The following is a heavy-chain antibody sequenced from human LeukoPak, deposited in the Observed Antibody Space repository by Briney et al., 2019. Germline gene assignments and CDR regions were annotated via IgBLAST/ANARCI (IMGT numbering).Heavy chain of an antibody. V-gene: IGHV1-2*02. J-gene: IGHJ4*02. D-gene: IGHD1-26*01. CDR2: INPNSGGT. CDR1: GYTFTDYY. CDR3: ARDALPSSPYYFDY. Sequence: ASVKVSCKASGYTFTDYYIHWVRQAPGQGLEWMGWINPNSGGTNYAQKFQGRVAVTRDTSISIAYMELSRLRSDDTAVYYCARDALPSSPYYFDYWGQGTLVTVSS.